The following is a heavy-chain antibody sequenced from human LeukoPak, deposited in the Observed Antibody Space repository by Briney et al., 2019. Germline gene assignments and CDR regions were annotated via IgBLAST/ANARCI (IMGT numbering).Heavy chain of an antibody. V-gene: IGHV4-34*01. CDR3: TKNFDL. CDR1: GGSLSVSY. J-gene: IGHJ2*01. CDR2: INHSGIT. Sequence: SETLSLTCAVSGGSLSVSYWSWIRQPPGKGLEWVGEINHSGITNYNPSLKSRVIISVDTSKNQFSLKLDSVTAADTAVYYCTKNFDLWGRGTLVTVSS.